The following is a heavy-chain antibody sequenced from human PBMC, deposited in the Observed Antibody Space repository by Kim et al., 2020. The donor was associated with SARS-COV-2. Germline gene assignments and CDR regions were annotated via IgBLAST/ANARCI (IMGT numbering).Heavy chain of an antibody. Sequence: TYYAESVKGRFTISRDNSKNTLYLQMNSLRAEDTAVYYCAKDPDEDGMWVWGQGTTVTVSS. V-gene: IGHV3-23*01. CDR2: T. J-gene: IGHJ6*02. CDR3: AKDPDEDGMWV.